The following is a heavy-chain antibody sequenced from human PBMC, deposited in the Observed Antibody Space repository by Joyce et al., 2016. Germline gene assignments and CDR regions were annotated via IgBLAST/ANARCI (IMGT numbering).Heavy chain of an antibody. Sequence: QLQLQESGPGLVKPSETLSLTCTVSGGSINNSTYYWGWIRQPPGKGLEWVGSIYHTGSAYYKPSRKSRVTISVDTSKNHFSLKLNSVSAAETAVYYCASDIVVVSAGTDYFDYWGQGSLVTVSS. CDR2: IYHTGSA. CDR1: GGSINNSTYY. V-gene: IGHV4-39*02. D-gene: IGHD2-2*01. CDR3: ASDIVVVSAGTDYFDY. J-gene: IGHJ4*02.